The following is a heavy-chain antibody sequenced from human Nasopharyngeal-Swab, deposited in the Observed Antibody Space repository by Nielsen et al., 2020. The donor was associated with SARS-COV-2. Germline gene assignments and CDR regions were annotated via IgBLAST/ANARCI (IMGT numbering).Heavy chain of an antibody. CDR2: IYHSGST. Sequence: SETLSLTCAVSGGSISSGGYSWSWIRQPPGKGLEWIGYIYHSGSTYYNPSLKSRVTISVDRSKNQFSLKLSSVTAADTAVYYCAREEIDTCYFDYWGQGTLVTVSS. CDR1: GGSISSGGYS. V-gene: IGHV4-30-2*01. J-gene: IGHJ4*02. CDR3: AREEIDTCYFDY. D-gene: IGHD3-16*01.